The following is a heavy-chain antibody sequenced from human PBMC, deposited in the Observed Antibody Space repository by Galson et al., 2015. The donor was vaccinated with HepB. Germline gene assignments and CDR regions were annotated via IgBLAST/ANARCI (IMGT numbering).Heavy chain of an antibody. J-gene: IGHJ4*02. V-gene: IGHV1-69*10. CDR1: GGTFSSYA. CDR2: IIPILGIA. D-gene: IGHD6-19*01. CDR3: ARGIAVAGTGLNFDY. Sequence: SVKVSCKASGGTFSSYAISWVRQAPGQGLEWMGGIIPILGIANYAQKFQGRVTITADESTSTAYMELSSLRSEDTAVYYCARGIAVAGTGLNFDYWGQGTLVTVSS.